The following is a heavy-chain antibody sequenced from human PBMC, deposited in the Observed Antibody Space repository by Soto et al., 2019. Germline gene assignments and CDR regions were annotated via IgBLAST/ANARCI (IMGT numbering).Heavy chain of an antibody. J-gene: IGHJ4*02. Sequence: EVQLVESGGGLVQPGGSLRLSCAASGFTFSNYSMSWVRQAPGKGLEWVSYISGSSSPIYYSDSVKGRFTISRDNAKNSLYLRMNSLRAEDTAVYFCARLAVTSRDYCGQGTLVTVSS. CDR1: GFTFSNYS. CDR2: ISGSSSPI. D-gene: IGHD4-4*01. CDR3: ARLAVTSRDY. V-gene: IGHV3-48*01.